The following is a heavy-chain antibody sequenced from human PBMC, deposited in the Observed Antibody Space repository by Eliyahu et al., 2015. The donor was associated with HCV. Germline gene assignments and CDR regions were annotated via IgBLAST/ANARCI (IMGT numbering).Heavy chain of an antibody. CDR2: IYPGDSDT. Sequence: EVQLVQSGAEVKKPGESLKISCKGSGXSFTSYWXGWVRQMPGKGLGWMGIIYPGDSDTRYSPSFQGQVTISADKSISTAYLQWSSLKASDTAMYYCARRYCSSTSCYYERGDAFDIWGQGTNGHRLF. V-gene: IGHV5-51*01. CDR3: ARRYCSSTSCYYERGDAFDI. J-gene: IGHJ3*02. D-gene: IGHD2-2*01. CDR1: GXSFTSYW.